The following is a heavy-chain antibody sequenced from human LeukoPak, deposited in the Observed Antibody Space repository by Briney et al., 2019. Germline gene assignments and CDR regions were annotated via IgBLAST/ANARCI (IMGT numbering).Heavy chain of an antibody. CDR2: IGAYNGNT. V-gene: IGHV1-18*01. CDR1: GYTFTSYG. D-gene: IGHD2-15*01. J-gene: IGHJ5*02. Sequence: ASVKVSCKASGYTFTSYGISWVRQAPGQGLEWMGWIGAYNGNTNYAQKLQGRVTMTTDTSTSTAYMELRSLRSDDTAVYYCARDRSCSGCSCYSGWFDPWGQGTLVTVSS. CDR3: ARDRSCSGCSCYSGWFDP.